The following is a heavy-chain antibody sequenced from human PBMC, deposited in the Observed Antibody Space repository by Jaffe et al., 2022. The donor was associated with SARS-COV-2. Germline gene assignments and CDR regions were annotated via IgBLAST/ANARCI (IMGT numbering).Heavy chain of an antibody. V-gene: IGHV1-2*02. D-gene: IGHD6-13*01. CDR1: GYTFTGYY. CDR2: INPNSGGT. Sequence: QVQLVQSGAEVKKPGASVKVSCKASGYTFTGYYMHWVRQAPGQGLEWMGWINPNSGGTNYAQKFQGRVTMTRDTSISTAYMELSRLRSDDTAVYYCARSWRLESSSWLRSSPDYWGQGTLVTVSS. CDR3: ARSWRLESSSWLRSSPDY. J-gene: IGHJ4*02.